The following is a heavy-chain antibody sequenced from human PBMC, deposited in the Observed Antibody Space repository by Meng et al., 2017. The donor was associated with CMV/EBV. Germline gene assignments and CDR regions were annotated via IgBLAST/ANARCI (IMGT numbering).Heavy chain of an antibody. CDR1: RLTFSRWW. J-gene: IGHJ4*02. CDR2: IKTDGSYT. V-gene: IGHV3-74*03. Sequence: LSCAASRLTFSRWWMHWVRQAPGKGLVWVSRIKTDGSYTTYADSVKGRFTISRDNAKNTLYLQMNSLRVEDTAVYYCVGGGSGYMDYWGQGTLVTVSS. CDR3: VGGGSGYMDY. D-gene: IGHD5-12*01.